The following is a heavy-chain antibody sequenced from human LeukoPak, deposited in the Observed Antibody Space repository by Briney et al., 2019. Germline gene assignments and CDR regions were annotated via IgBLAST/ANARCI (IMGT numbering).Heavy chain of an antibody. V-gene: IGHV1-69*02. D-gene: IGHD2-8*01. Sequence: SVKVSCKASGYTFTRHYMNWVRQAPGQGLEWMGRIIPILGIANYAQKFQGRVTITADKSTSTAYMELSSLRSEDTAVYYCAETHGVPWGQGTLVTVSS. CDR2: IIPILGIA. CDR1: GYTFTRHY. J-gene: IGHJ4*02. CDR3: AETHGVP.